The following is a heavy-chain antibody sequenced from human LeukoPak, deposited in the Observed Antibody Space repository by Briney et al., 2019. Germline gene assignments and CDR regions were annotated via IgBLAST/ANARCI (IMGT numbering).Heavy chain of an antibody. V-gene: IGHV3-66*02. J-gene: IGHJ6*03. CDR3: ARVRSGSYYGDLAYYYYMDV. CDR2: IYSGGST. D-gene: IGHD1-26*01. CDR1: GFTVSSNY. Sequence: QPGGSLRLSCAASGFTVSSNYMSWVRQAPGKGLEWVSVIYSGGSTYYADSVKGRFTISRDNSKNTLYLQMNSLRAEDTAVYYCARVRSGSYYGDLAYYYYMDVWGKGTTVTVSS.